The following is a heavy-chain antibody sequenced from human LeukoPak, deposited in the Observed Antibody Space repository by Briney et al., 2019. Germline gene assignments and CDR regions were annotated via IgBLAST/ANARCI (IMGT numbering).Heavy chain of an antibody. D-gene: IGHD5-18*01. CDR1: GFTFSSYA. Sequence: PGGSLRLSCAASGFTFSSYAMHWVRQAPGKGLEYVSAISSNGGSTYYANSVKGRFTISRDNSKNTLYLQMGSLRAEDMAGYYFAGGVSGYSHLYSHFDYWGQGTLVTVSS. V-gene: IGHV3-64*01. CDR3: AGGVSGYSHLYSHFDY. CDR2: ISSNGGST. J-gene: IGHJ4*02.